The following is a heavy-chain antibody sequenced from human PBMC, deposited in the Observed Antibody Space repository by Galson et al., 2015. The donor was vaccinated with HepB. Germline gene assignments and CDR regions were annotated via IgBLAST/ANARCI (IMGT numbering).Heavy chain of an antibody. V-gene: IGHV3-30-3*01. Sequence: SLRLSCAASGFTFSSYAMHWVRQAPGKGLEWVAVISYDGSNKYYADSVKGRFTISRDNSKNTLYLQMNSLRAEDTAVYYCARDANDYVWGSFGLSLDYWGQGTLVTVSS. D-gene: IGHD3-16*01. CDR2: ISYDGSNK. CDR1: GFTFSSYA. J-gene: IGHJ4*02. CDR3: ARDANDYVWGSFGLSLDY.